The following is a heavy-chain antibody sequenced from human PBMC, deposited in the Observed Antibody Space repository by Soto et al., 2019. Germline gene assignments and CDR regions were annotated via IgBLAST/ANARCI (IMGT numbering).Heavy chain of an antibody. Sequence: QVQLVQSGAEVKKPGSSVKVSCKASGGTFGSYAFSWVRQAPGQGLEWMGGIIPVSGAAHYAQKFQGRVTITADESTRTASMALGSLSSQDTAVYYWATALGCRSTSCTLDYWGQGTRVIVSS. CDR1: GGTFGSYA. CDR3: ATALGCRSTSCTLDY. V-gene: IGHV1-69*01. J-gene: IGHJ4*02. D-gene: IGHD2-2*01. CDR2: IIPVSGAA.